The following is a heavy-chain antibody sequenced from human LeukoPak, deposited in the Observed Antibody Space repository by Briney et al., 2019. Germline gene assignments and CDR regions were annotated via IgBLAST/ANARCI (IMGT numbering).Heavy chain of an antibody. J-gene: IGHJ5*02. CDR1: GGSISSSSYY. D-gene: IGHD6-13*01. V-gene: IGHV4-39*01. CDR3: ARGSSSSWDTNWFDP. CDR2: IYYSGST. Sequence: PSETLSLTCTVFGGSISSSSYYWGWIRQPPGKGLEWIGSIYYSGSTYYNPSLKGRVAISVDTSKNQFSLKLSSVTAADTAVYYCARGSSSSWDTNWFDPWGQGTLVTVSS.